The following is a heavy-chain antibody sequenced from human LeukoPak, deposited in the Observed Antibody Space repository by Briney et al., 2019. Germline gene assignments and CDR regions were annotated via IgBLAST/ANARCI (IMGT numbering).Heavy chain of an antibody. J-gene: IGHJ6*02. CDR3: AGKYYFTMDV. CDR1: GFTFSNHW. CDR2: IKGDGGAT. V-gene: IGHV3-74*01. Sequence: GGSLKLSCAASGFTFSNHWMHWVRQGPGKGLVRVARIKGDGGATNYADSVKGRFTISRDNAKNTLYLQMNSLTDDDTAVYYCAGKYYFTMDVWGQGTTVIVSS.